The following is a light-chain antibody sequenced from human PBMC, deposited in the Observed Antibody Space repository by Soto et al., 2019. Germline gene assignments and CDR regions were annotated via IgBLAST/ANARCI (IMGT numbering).Light chain of an antibody. CDR2: DVS. CDR1: SSDVGTYNY. CDR3: CSYAGSYTSL. J-gene: IGLJ2*01. V-gene: IGLV2-11*01. Sequence: QSVLTQPRSVSGSPGQSVTISCTGTSSDVGTYNYVSWYQQHPGKAPKLMIYDVSQRPSGVPDRFSGSKSGNTASLTISGLQAEDESDYYCCSYAGSYTSLFGGGTKVTVL.